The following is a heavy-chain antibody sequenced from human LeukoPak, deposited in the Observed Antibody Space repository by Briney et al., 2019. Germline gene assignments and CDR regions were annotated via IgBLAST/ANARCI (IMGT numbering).Heavy chain of an antibody. Sequence: SVKVSCKASGGTFSSYTISWVRPAPGQGLEWMGRIIPILGIANYAQKFQGRVTITADKSTSTAYMELSSLRSEDTAVYYWARWPVATADRGWYFDLWGRGTLVTVSS. D-gene: IGHD2-21*02. J-gene: IGHJ2*01. CDR3: ARWPVATADRGWYFDL. CDR1: GGTFSSYT. V-gene: IGHV1-69*02. CDR2: IIPILGIA.